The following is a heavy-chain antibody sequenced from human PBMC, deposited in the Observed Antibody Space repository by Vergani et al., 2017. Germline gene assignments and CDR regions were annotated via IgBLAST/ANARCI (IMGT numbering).Heavy chain of an antibody. D-gene: IGHD3-22*01. J-gene: IGHJ4*02. CDR3: AKATRKTPPKVVVIPEYFDY. Sequence: EVQLLESGGGLVQPGGSLRLSCAASGFTFSSYAMSWVRQAPGKGLEWVSYISSSGSTIYYADSVKGRFTISRDNSKNTLYLQMNSLRAEDTAVYYCAKATRKTPPKVVVIPEYFDYWGQGTLVTVSS. V-gene: IGHV3-23*01. CDR1: GFTFSSYA. CDR2: ISSSGSTI.